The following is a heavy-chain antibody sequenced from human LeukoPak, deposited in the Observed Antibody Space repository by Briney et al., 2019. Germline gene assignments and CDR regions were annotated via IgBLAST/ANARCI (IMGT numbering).Heavy chain of an antibody. V-gene: IGHV1-3*01. CDR2: INAGNGNT. Sequence: ASVKVSCKASGYTFTTYAMHWVRQAPGQRPEWMGWINAGNGNTKYSQKFQGRVTITRDTSASTAYMELGSLRSEDTAVYYCAREQTTGAPAAYYYMDVWGKGTTVTVSS. CDR3: AREQTTGAPAAYYYMDV. CDR1: GYTFTTYA. J-gene: IGHJ6*03. D-gene: IGHD4-11*01.